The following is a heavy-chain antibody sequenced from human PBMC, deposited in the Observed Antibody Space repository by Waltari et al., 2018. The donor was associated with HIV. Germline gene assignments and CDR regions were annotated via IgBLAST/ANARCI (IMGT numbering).Heavy chain of an antibody. CDR3: ARRGSYYAFDY. J-gene: IGHJ4*02. CDR2: IYYSCST. Sequence: QLQLQESGPGLVKPSETLSLTCTVSGGSIISSSYYWGWIRQPPGKGLEWIGSIYYSCSTYYNPSLKSRVTISVDTSKNQFSLKLSSVTAADTAVYYCARRGSYYAFDYWGQGTLVTVSS. D-gene: IGHD1-26*01. V-gene: IGHV4-39*01. CDR1: GGSIISSSYY.